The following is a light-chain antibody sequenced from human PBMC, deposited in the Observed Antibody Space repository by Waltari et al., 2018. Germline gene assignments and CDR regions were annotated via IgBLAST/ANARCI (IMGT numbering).Light chain of an antibody. Sequence: QSVLTQPPSTSGTPGQRVTISCSGSSSNIGSNAVNWYQQLPGTAPRLLIYSNNKRPSGVPDRFSGSTSGTSASLAISGPRSQDEADYYCAAWDDSLDGSWVFGGGTRLTVL. CDR1: SSNIGSNA. J-gene: IGLJ3*02. V-gene: IGLV1-44*01. CDR2: SNN. CDR3: AAWDDSLDGSWV.